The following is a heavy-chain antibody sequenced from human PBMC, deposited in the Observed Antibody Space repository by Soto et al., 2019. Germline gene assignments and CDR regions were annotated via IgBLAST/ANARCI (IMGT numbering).Heavy chain of an antibody. CDR2: ISGSGGST. CDR1: GFTFSSYA. D-gene: IGHD2-2*01. V-gene: IGHV3-23*01. Sequence: EVQLLESGGGLVQPGGSLRLSCAASGFTFSSYAMSWVRQAPGKGLEWVSAISGSGGSTYYADSVKGRFTISRDNSKNTLYLQMNSLRAEDTAVYYCAKDIVAVPAAMGGMDVWGQGTTVTVSS. CDR3: AKDIVAVPAAMGGMDV. J-gene: IGHJ6*02.